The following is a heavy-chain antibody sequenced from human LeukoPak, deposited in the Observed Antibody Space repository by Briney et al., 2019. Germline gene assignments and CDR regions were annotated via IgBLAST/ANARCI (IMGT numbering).Heavy chain of an antibody. CDR3: LTMVRGVGGHYFDY. CDR2: ISVSGGST. Sequence: PGGSLRLSCAASGFTFSNYAMSWVRQAPGKGLEWVSGISVSGGSTYYADSVKGRFTISRDNSKNTLYLQMNSLRAEDTAVYYCLTMVRGVGGHYFDYWGQGTLVTVSS. CDR1: GFTFSNYA. V-gene: IGHV3-23*01. D-gene: IGHD3-10*01. J-gene: IGHJ4*02.